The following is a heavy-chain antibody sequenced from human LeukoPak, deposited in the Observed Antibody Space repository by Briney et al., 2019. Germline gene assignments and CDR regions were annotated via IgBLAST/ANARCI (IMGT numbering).Heavy chain of an antibody. D-gene: IGHD3-9*01. CDR1: GYTLTELS. Sequence: ASVKVSCKVSGYTLTELSMHWVRQAPGKGLEWMGGFDPEDGETIYAQKFQGRVTMTEDTSTDTAYMELSSLRSEDTAVYYCATFALGAYFDRPWGQGTLVTVSS. V-gene: IGHV1-24*01. J-gene: IGHJ5*02. CDR3: ATFALGAYFDRP. CDR2: FDPEDGET.